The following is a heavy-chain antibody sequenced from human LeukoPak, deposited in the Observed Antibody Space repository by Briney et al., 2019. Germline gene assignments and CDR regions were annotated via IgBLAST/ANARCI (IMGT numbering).Heavy chain of an antibody. D-gene: IGHD3-10*01. CDR2: IWYDGSNK. Sequence: GGSLRLSCAASGFTFSSYGMHWVRQAPGKGLEWVAVIWYDGSNKYYADSVKGRFTTSRDNSKNTLYLQMNSLRAEDTAVYYCARDLPSAGAFDIWGQGTMVTVSS. V-gene: IGHV3-33*01. CDR1: GFTFSSYG. CDR3: ARDLPSAGAFDI. J-gene: IGHJ3*02.